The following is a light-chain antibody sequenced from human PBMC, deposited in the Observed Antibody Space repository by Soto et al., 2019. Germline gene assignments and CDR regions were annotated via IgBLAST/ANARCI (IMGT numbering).Light chain of an antibody. V-gene: IGKV1-5*03. Sequence: DIQMTQSPSTLSASVGVRVIITCRARQSINSWLAWYQQKPGKAPELLISKASNLQSGVPPRFSGSGSETEFPLTISSLQPDDFATYCCQQYNTYAWSFRQGTKVEIK. CDR1: QSINSW. CDR3: QQYNTYAWS. J-gene: IGKJ1*01. CDR2: KAS.